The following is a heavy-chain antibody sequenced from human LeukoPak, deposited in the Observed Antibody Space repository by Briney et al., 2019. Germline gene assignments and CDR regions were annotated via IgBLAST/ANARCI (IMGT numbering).Heavy chain of an antibody. J-gene: IGHJ4*02. V-gene: IGHV3-48*01. D-gene: IGHD3-10*01. CDR2: ISSSSSTI. CDR3: ARERSDYYGARSYEY. Sequence: PGGSLRLSCAASGFTFSSYSMNWVRQAPGKGLEWVSYISSSSSTIYYADSVKGRFTISRANAKNSLYLQMNSLRAEDTAVYYCARERSDYYGARSYEYWGQGTLVTVSS. CDR1: GFTFSSYS.